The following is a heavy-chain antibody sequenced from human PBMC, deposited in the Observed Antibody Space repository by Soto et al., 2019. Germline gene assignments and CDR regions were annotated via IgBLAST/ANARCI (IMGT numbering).Heavy chain of an antibody. CDR3: ARRPLPTIYGSGSENWFDP. D-gene: IGHD3-10*01. J-gene: IGHJ5*02. Sequence: QLQLQESGPGLVKPSETLSLTCTVSGGSISSSSYYWGWIRQPPGKGLEWIGSIYYSGSTYYNPSLKSRVTISVDTSKNQFSLKLSSVTAADTAVYYCARRPLPTIYGSGSENWFDPWGQGTLVTVSS. CDR2: IYYSGST. V-gene: IGHV4-39*01. CDR1: GGSISSSSYY.